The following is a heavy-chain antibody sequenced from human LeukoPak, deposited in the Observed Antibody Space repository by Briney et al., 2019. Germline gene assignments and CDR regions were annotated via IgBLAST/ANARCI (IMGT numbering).Heavy chain of an antibody. D-gene: IGHD3-3*01. CDR1: GFTFDDYT. CDR3: AKGLGNDFWSGYWEKDV. CDR2: VSWDGGTM. V-gene: IGHV3-43*01. Sequence: GGSLRLSCAASGFTFDDYTMHWVRQAPGKGLEWVSLVSWDGGTMYYADSVKGRFTTSRDNSKNSLYLQMNSLRTEDTAFYYCAKGLGNDFWSGYWEKDVWGKGTTVTVSS. J-gene: IGHJ6*04.